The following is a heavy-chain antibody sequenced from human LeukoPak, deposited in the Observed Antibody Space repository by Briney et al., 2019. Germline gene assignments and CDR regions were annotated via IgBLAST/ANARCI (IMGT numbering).Heavy chain of an antibody. CDR2: ITSGGSDI. D-gene: IGHD4-23*01. CDR3: ARLITYGGRDY. CDR1: GFGFSAAA. Sequence: KPGGSLRLSCAASGFGFSAAAMHWVRQAPGKGLEWVSYITSGGSDIAYADSVKGRFTISRDNANNTLFLQMSSLRVEDTAVYYCARLITYGGRDYWGQGTLVTVSS. V-gene: IGHV3-21*05. J-gene: IGHJ4*02.